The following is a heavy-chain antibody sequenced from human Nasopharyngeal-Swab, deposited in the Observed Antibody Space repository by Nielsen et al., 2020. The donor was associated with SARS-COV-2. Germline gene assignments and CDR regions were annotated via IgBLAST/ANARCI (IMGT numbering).Heavy chain of an antibody. D-gene: IGHD3-10*01. CDR2: INPSGGST. CDR1: GYTFTSYY. V-gene: IGHV1-46*01. CDR3: ARDRLRLRDYITMVRGVVPYGMDV. J-gene: IGHJ6*02. Sequence: ASVKVSCKASGYTFTSYYMHWVRQAPGQGLEWMGIINPSGGSTSYEQKFQGRVTMTRDTSTSTVYMELSSLRSEDTAVYYCARDRLRLRDYITMVRGVVPYGMDVWGQGTTVTASS.